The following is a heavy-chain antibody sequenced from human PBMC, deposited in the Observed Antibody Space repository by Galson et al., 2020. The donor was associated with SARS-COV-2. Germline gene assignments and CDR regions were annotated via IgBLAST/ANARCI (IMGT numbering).Heavy chain of an antibody. V-gene: IGHV3-49*04. J-gene: IGHJ6*03. D-gene: IGHD5-18*01. Sequence: GGSLRLSCTASGFTFGDYAMSWVRQAPGKGLEWVGFIRSKAYGGTTEYAASVKGRFTISRDDSKSIAYLQMNSLKTEDTAVYYCTRVIQLWLGYMDVWGKGTTVTVSS. CDR3: TRVIQLWLGYMDV. CDR1: GFTFGDYA. CDR2: IRSKAYGGTT.